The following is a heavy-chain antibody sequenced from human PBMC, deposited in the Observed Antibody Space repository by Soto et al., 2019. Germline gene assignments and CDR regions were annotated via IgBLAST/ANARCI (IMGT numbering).Heavy chain of an antibody. CDR2: IIPIFGTA. J-gene: IGHJ6*02. CDR1: GGTFSSDA. CDR3: ASSYCGGDCYSNYYGMDV. V-gene: IGHV1-69*13. Sequence: GASVKVSCKASGGTFSSDAISWVRQAPGQGLEWMGGIIPIFGTANYAQKFQGRVTITADESTSTAYMELSSLRSEDTAVYYCASSYCGGDCYSNYYGMDVWGQGTTVTVSS. D-gene: IGHD2-21*02.